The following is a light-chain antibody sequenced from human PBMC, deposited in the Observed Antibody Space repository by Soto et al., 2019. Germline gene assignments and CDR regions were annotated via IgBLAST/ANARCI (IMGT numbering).Light chain of an antibody. J-gene: IGLJ1*01. V-gene: IGLV2-14*03. CDR2: EVT. CDR1: SSDVGGYSF. CDR3: SSYTTSSTLV. Sequence: QSVLTQPASVSGSPGQSITISCTGTSSDVGGYSFVSLFQQHPGKAPKLMIFEVTSRPSGVSNRFSGSKSGNTASLTSSGLQPEDEADYYCSSYTTSSTLVFGTGTKVTV.